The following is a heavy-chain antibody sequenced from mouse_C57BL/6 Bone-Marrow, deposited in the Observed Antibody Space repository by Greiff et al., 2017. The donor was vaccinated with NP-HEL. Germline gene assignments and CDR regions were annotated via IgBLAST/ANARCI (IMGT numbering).Heavy chain of an antibody. D-gene: IGHD1-1*01. J-gene: IGHJ2*01. CDR2: IYPGDGDT. CDR1: SYAFSSSW. Sequence: QVQLKQSGPELVKPGASVKISCKASSYAFSSSWMNWVKQRPGKGLEWIGRIYPGDGDTNYNGKFKGKATLTADKSSSTAYMQLSSLTSGDSAFYFWAQYYGKGYWGQGTTLTVSS. CDR3: AQYYGKGY. V-gene: IGHV1-82*01.